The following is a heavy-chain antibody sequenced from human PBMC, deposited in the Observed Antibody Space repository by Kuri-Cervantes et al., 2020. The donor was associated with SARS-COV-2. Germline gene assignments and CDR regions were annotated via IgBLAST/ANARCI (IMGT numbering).Heavy chain of an antibody. J-gene: IGHJ3*02. Sequence: LSLTCAASGFTFSSYSMNWVRQAPGKGLEWVSSISSSSSYIYYADSVKGRFTISRDNAKNSLYLQMSSLRAEDTAVYYCARDWAGTEGFDAFDIWGQGTMVTVSS. CDR3: ARDWAGTEGFDAFDI. V-gene: IGHV3-21*01. D-gene: IGHD3/OR15-3a*01. CDR2: ISSSSSYI. CDR1: GFTFSSYS.